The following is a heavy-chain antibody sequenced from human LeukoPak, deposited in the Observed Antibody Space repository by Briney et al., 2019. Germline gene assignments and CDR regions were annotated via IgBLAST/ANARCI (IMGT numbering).Heavy chain of an antibody. D-gene: IGHD4-17*01. CDR1: GGSISSGGYY. Sequence: SETLSLTCTVSGGSISSGGYYWSWIRQHPGKGLEWIGYIYYSGSTYYNPSLKSRVTISVDTSKNQFSLKLSSATATDTAVYYCARAQTTSDAFDIWGQGTMVTVSS. CDR3: ARAQTTSDAFDI. CDR2: IYYSGST. V-gene: IGHV4-31*03. J-gene: IGHJ3*02.